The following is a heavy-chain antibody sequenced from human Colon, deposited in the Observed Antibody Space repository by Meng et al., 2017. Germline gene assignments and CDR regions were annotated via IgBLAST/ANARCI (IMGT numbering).Heavy chain of an antibody. CDR2: INAGNGNT. V-gene: IGHV1-3*01. CDR3: ARTGCSSSSCYDY. D-gene: IGHD2-2*01. J-gene: IGHJ4*02. Sequence: ASVKVSCKASGYTFTNYYMHWVRQAPGQGLEWMGWINAGNGNTKYPEKFQSRVTITRDTAASTAYMELSSLRSEDTAVYYCARTGCSSSSCYDYWGQGTLVTVSS. CDR1: GYTFTNYY.